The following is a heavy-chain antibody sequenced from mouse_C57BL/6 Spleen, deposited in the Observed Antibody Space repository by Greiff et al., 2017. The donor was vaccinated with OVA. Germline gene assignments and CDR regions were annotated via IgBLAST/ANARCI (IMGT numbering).Heavy chain of an antibody. J-gene: IGHJ1*03. CDR3: TRVYYGNYVGYFDV. Sequence: EVKVEESGEGLVKPGGSLKLSCAASGFTFSSYAMSWVRQTPEKRLEWVAYISSGGDYIYYADTVKGRFPISRDNARNTLYLQMSSLKSEDTAMYYCTRVYYGNYVGYFDVWGTGTTVTVSS. CDR2: ISSGGDYI. V-gene: IGHV5-9-1*02. D-gene: IGHD2-1*01. CDR1: GFTFSSYA.